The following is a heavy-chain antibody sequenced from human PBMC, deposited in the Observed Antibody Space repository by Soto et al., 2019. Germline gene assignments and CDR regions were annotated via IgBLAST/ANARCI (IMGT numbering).Heavy chain of an antibody. CDR2: IYYSGST. V-gene: IGHV4-39*02. J-gene: IGHJ4*02. Sequence: QLQLQESGPGLVKPSETLSLTCTVSGGSISSSSYYWGWIRQPPGTGLEWSGSIYYSGSTYYNPSLKRRVAIAVDTSKIHFSLKLRSVTAADTAVYYCARGTPPWLVLLGWGQGTLVTVSS. D-gene: IGHD6-19*01. CDR1: GGSISSSSYY. CDR3: ARGTPPWLVLLG.